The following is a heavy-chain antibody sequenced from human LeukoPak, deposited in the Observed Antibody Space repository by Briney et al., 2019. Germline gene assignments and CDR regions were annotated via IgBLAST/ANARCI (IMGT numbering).Heavy chain of an antibody. Sequence: PSETLSLTCTVSGGSISSSSYYWGWIRQPPGKGLEWIGSIYYSGSTYYNPSLKSRVTISVDTSKNQFSLKLSSVTAADTAVYYCARGWFGESYDYWGQGTLVTVSS. V-gene: IGHV4-39*07. J-gene: IGHJ4*02. CDR3: ARGWFGESYDY. CDR2: IYYSGST. CDR1: GGSISSSSYY. D-gene: IGHD3-10*01.